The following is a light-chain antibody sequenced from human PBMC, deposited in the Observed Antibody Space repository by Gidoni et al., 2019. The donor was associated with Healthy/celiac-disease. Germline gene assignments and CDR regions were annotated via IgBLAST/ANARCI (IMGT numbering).Light chain of an antibody. CDR1: SSDVGGYNY. J-gene: IGLJ3*02. CDR2: EVS. V-gene: IGLV2-8*01. Sequence: QSALTQPPPAPGSPGQSVTISCTGTSSDVGGYNYVSWYQQPPGKAPKLMIYEVSKRPSGVPDRFSGSKSGNTASLTVAGLQAEDEADYYCSSYAGSPWLFGGGTKLTVL. CDR3: SSYAGSPWL.